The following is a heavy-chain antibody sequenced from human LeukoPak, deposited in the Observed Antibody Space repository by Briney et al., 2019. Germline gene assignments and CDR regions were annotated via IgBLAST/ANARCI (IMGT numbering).Heavy chain of an antibody. CDR1: GFTFNTFA. V-gene: IGHV3-53*01. J-gene: IGHJ4*02. CDR3: ARRAGAYSHPYDY. Sequence: GGSLRLSCAASGFTFNTFAMHWVRQAPGKGLEWVSFIYSDNTHYSDSVKGRFTISRDNSKNTLYLQMNSLRAEDTAVYYCARRAGAYSHPYDYWGQGTLVTVSS. D-gene: IGHD4/OR15-4a*01. CDR2: IYSDNT.